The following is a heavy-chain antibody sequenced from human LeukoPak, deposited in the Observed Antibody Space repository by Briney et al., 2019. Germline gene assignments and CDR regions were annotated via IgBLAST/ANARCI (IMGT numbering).Heavy chain of an antibody. V-gene: IGHV1-2*06. CDR2: INPNSGGT. CDR1: GYTFTGYY. J-gene: IGHJ4*02. Sequence: GASVKVSCKASGYTFTGYYMHWVRQAPGQGLEWMGRINPNSGGTNYAQKFQGRVTMTRDTSISTAYMELSRLRSDDTAVYYCARGGSGSYYGGDYWGQGTLVTVSS. CDR3: ARGGSGSYYGGDY. D-gene: IGHD1-26*01.